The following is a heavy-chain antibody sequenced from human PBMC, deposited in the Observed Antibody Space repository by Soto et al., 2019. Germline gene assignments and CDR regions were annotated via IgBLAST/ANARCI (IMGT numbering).Heavy chain of an antibody. CDR2: INSDGSTT. CDR1: GFTFRSYW. CDR3: ARVNPGYSYVNY. J-gene: IGHJ4*02. Sequence: GGSLSLSCAASGFTFRSYWMLWVRQAPGKGLVWVSRINSDGSTTSYADSVKGRFTISRDNAKNTLYLQMNSLRAEDTAVYYCARVNPGYSYVNYWGQGTLVTVSS. V-gene: IGHV3-74*01. D-gene: IGHD5-18*01.